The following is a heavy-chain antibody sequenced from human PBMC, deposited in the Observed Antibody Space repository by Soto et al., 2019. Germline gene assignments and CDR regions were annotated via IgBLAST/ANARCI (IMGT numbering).Heavy chain of an antibody. D-gene: IGHD5-18*01. V-gene: IGHV1-69*12. CDR1: GGTFSTYA. CDR2: IIPMFGTA. J-gene: IGHJ4*02. CDR3: ASGIQLWLRRINNGYSG. Sequence: QVQLVQSGAEVKKPESSVKVSCKAPGGTFSTYAISWVRQAPGQGLEWMGGIIPMFGTANYAQRFQDGVTITADEATNTVYVELSSLRAEDTAVYFCASGIQLWLRRINNGYSGWGQGTLVTVSS.